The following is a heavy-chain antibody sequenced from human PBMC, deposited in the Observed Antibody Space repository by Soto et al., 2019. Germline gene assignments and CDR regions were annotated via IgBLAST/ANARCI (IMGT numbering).Heavy chain of an antibody. J-gene: IGHJ4*02. CDR1: GGTFSSYS. CDR3: ARDGGKHSGGIDY. Sequence: QVQLVQSGAEVKKPGSSVKVSCKASGGTFSSYSINWVRQAPGQGLEWMGEIIPILGTANSAQKFQGRVTIPADESTRTADLELSSLRSEDTAVYYCARDGGKHSGGIDYWGQGTLVTVSS. V-gene: IGHV1-69*01. D-gene: IGHD1-26*01. CDR2: IIPILGTA.